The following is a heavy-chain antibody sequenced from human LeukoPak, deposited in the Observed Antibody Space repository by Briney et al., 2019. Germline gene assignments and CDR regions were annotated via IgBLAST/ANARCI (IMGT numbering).Heavy chain of an antibody. D-gene: IGHD2-2*01. J-gene: IGHJ3*02. CDR3: ARPRYCSSNRCYEDAFEI. CDR1: GFTFSDYY. CDR2: ISSNGSTI. Sequence: GGSLRLSCAASGFTFSDYYMRWIRQAPGKGLEWLSYISSNGSTIYYEDSVKGRFTISRDNAKKSQYMQMNSLRTEDTAVYYCARPRYCSSNRCYEDAFEIWGGRTVDTVSS. V-gene: IGHV3-11*01.